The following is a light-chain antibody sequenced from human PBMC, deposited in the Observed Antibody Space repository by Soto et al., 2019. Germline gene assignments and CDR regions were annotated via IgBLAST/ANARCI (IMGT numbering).Light chain of an antibody. CDR2: TND. CDR3: AATDDSLGGPV. V-gene: IGLV1-47*02. CDR1: YSNVETNY. Sequence: QSVLTQPPSASGTPGQRVTISCSGSYSNVETNYVYWYQQVPGTAPKLLIYTNDQRPSGVPDRFSASKSGTSASLAISVLRSEDEADYFCAATDDSLGGPVFGGGTKRTFL. J-gene: IGLJ2*01.